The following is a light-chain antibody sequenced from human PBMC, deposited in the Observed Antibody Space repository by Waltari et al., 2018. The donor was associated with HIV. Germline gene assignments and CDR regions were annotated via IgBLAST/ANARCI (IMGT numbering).Light chain of an antibody. CDR1: SSNIGGNT. CDR2: DNN. J-gene: IGLJ3*02. V-gene: IGLV1-44*01. CDR3: AAWDDSLNGWV. Sequence: QSVLTQPPSASGTPGQRVTIPCSGSSSNIGGNTINWYQQLPGTAPKLLIFDNNQRPSGVPDRFSGSKSGSSASLAIGGLQSEDEADYFCAAWDDSLNGWVFGGGTKLTVL.